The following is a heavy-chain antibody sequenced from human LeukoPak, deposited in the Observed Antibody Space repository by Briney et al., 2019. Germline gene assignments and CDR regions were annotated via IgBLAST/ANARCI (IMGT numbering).Heavy chain of an antibody. CDR2: INPNSGGT. CDR3: ARGREDAMRGYSYGDAFDI. Sequence: ASVKVSFKASGYIFTGYSMHWVRQAPGQGLEWMGWINPNSGGTNYAQKFQGRVTMTRDTSISTAYMQLSRLRSDDTAVYYCARGREDAMRGYSYGDAFDIWGQGTMVTVSS. J-gene: IGHJ3*02. V-gene: IGHV1-2*02. D-gene: IGHD5-18*01. CDR1: GYIFTGYS.